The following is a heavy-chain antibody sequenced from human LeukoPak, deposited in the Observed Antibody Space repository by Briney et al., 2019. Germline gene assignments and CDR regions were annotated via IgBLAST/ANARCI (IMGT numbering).Heavy chain of an antibody. CDR1: GFTFSSYW. CDR3: ARRSSSWSNWFDP. CDR2: TNSDGSST. D-gene: IGHD6-13*01. J-gene: IGHJ5*02. V-gene: IGHV3-74*01. Sequence: GGSLRLSCAASGFTFSSYWMHWVRQAPGKGLVWVSRTNSDGSSTSYADSVKGRFTISRDNAKNTLYLQMNSLRAEDTAVYYCARRSSSWSNWFDPWGQGTLVTVSS.